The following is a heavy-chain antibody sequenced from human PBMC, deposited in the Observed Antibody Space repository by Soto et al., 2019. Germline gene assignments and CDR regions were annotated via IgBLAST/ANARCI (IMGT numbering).Heavy chain of an antibody. CDR2: ISSSGSTI. Sequence: EVQLVESGGGLVQPGGSLRLSCAASGFTFSSYEMNWVRQAPGKGLEWVSYISSSGSTIYYVDSVRGRFTISRDNARNSLYLQMNNLRAEDTAVYSCVGFYYYGMDVWGQGTTVIVSS. V-gene: IGHV3-48*03. D-gene: IGHD6-25*01. CDR3: VGFYYYGMDV. CDR1: GFTFSSYE. J-gene: IGHJ6*02.